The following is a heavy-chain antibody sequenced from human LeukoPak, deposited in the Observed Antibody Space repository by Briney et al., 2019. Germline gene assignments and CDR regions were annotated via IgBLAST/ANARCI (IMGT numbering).Heavy chain of an antibody. V-gene: IGHV3-15*07. CDR2: IKSKTDGETV. CDR3: TTVDSTVDY. Sequence: GGSLRLSCAVSGLTFSNAWLSWVRRAPGKGLEWVGRIKSKTDGETVDHAAPVKGRFTISRDDSKNTLYLQMNSLKTEDTAVYYCTTVDSTVDYWGQGTLVTVSS. J-gene: IGHJ4*02. CDR1: GLTFSNAW. D-gene: IGHD4-11*01.